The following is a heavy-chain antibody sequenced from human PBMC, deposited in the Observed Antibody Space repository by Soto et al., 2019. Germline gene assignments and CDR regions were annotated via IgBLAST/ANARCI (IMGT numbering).Heavy chain of an antibody. D-gene: IGHD3-22*01. Sequence: AGVKVSCKASGYTFTNYGFSWVRQAPGQRLEWMGWISAYNGNTNYAQKHQDRVTMTTDTSTSTAYMELRSLRSDDTAVYYCARDRTDYYDSSNYWWLWGQGTLVTVSS. V-gene: IGHV1-18*01. CDR1: GYTFTNYG. CDR2: ISAYNGNT. J-gene: IGHJ4*02. CDR3: ARDRTDYYDSSNYWWL.